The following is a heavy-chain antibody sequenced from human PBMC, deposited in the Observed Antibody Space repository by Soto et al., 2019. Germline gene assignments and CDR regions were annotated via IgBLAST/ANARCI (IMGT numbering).Heavy chain of an antibody. CDR1: GGSISNHY. CDR2: IYYNGNT. Sequence: QVQLQEAGPGLVKPSETLSLTCTVSGGSISNHYWSWIRQPPEKGLEWIGFIYYNGNTNYTPPLKRRVTMSVDTSKNQISLKLSSVTAADTAVYYCTRANWYSEYWGQGTLVTVSS. J-gene: IGHJ4*02. D-gene: IGHD7-27*01. V-gene: IGHV4-59*11. CDR3: TRANWYSEY.